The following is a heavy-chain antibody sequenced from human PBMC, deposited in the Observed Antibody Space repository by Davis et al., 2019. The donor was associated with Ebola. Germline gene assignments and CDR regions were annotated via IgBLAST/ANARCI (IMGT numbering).Heavy chain of an antibody. J-gene: IGHJ4*02. CDR1: GYTFTGYY. D-gene: IGHD2-2*02. V-gene: IGHV1-2*02. Sequence: AASVKVSCKASGYTFTGYYMHWVRQAPGQGLEWMGWINPNSGGTNYAQKLQGRVTMTTDTSTSTAYMELRSLRSDDTAVYYCARGRGFVVVPAAIREGYSGYEYFDYWGQGTLVTVSS. CDR2: INPNSGGT. CDR3: ARGRGFVVVPAAIREGYSGYEYFDY.